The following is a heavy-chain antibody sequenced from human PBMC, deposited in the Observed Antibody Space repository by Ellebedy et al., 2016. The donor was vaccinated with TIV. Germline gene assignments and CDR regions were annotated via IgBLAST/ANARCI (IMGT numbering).Heavy chain of an antibody. CDR1: GLTFSNYA. Sequence: GESLKISCAAFGLTFSNYAMSWVRQAPGKGLQWVSTISSSGDFTYYADSVKGRFTLSRDNSKNTLYLQMSSLSAEDTAVYYCATPRYWGQGTLVTVSS. J-gene: IGHJ4*02. CDR3: ATPRY. CDR2: ISSSGDFT. V-gene: IGHV3-23*01.